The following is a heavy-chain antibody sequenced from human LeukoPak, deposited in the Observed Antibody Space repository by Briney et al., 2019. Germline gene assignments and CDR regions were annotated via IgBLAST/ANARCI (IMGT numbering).Heavy chain of an antibody. CDR2: IYYSGST. V-gene: IGHV4-30-4*01. CDR1: GGSISSGDYY. J-gene: IGHJ2*01. Sequence: SETLSLTCTVSGGSISSGDYYGSWIRQPPGKGLEWIGYIYYSGSTYYNPSLKSRATISVDTSKNQFSLKLSSVTAADTAVYYCARPGYSSGWYDWYFDLWGRSTLVIVSS. D-gene: IGHD6-19*01. CDR3: ARPGYSSGWYDWYFDL.